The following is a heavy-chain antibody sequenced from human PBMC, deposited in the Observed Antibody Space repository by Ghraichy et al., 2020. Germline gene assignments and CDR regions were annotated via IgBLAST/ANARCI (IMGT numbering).Heavy chain of an antibody. J-gene: IGHJ4*02. CDR1: GFTFSTYW. CDR3: ARDGGASGSGDDS. V-gene: IGHV3-7*03. CDR2: INPDGRDK. D-gene: IGHD3-10*01. Sequence: GGSLRLSCAASGFTFSTYWMTWVRQAPGEGLEWVANINPDGRDKYYVDSVKGRFTISRDNAKSSLYLQMNSLRVDDTAVYYCARDGGASGSGDDSWGQGTLVTVSP.